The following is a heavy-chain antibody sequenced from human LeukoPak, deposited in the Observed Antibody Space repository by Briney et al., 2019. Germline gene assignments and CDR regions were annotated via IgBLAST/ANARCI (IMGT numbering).Heavy chain of an antibody. CDR2: IYPGDSNT. D-gene: IGHD2-2*01. CDR3: ARGPYCSSTSSYSPYYSYYMDV. V-gene: IGHV5-51*01. J-gene: IGHJ6*03. Sequence: GESLKISCKGSGYSFTNYWIGWVRQLPAKGLEWMGIIYPGDSNTRYSPSFQGQVTISADKAITTAYLQWSSLKASDTAMYYCARGPYCSSTSSYSPYYSYYMDVSGKGTTVTVS. CDR1: GYSFTNYW.